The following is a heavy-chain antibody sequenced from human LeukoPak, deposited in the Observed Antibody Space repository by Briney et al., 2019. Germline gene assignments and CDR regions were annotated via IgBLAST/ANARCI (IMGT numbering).Heavy chain of an antibody. D-gene: IGHD2-2*01. V-gene: IGHV5-51*01. CDR2: IYPGDSDT. CDR1: GYSFTSYW. Sequence: GESLKISCKGSGYSFTSYWIGWVRQMPGKGLEWMGIIYPGDSDTRYSPSFQGQVTISADKSISTAYLQWSSLKASDTAMYYCARQTRAKDIVVVPAATDYWGQGTLVTVSS. J-gene: IGHJ4*02. CDR3: ARQTRAKDIVVVPAATDY.